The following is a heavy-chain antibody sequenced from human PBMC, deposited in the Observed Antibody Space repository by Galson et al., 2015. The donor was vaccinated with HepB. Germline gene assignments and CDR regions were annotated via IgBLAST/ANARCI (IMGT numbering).Heavy chain of an antibody. D-gene: IGHD3-22*01. V-gene: IGHV3-23*01. CDR3: AKDRHTTMIVEFITAFDF. CDR2: IGGSGDRT. CDR1: GFTLSNYA. J-gene: IGHJ4*02. Sequence: SLRLSCAASGFTLSNYAMSWVRQAPGKGLEWVSGIGGSGDRTYYADSVKGRFTISRDNSKNTLSLQMNSLRAKDTAVYYCAKDRHTTMIVEFITAFDFWGQGTLVTVSS.